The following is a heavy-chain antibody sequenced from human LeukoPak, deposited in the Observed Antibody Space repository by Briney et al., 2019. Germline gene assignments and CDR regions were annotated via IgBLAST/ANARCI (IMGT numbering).Heavy chain of an antibody. J-gene: IGHJ4*02. CDR2: IRGSGGST. CDR3: AEAYGDYVSYFDC. Sequence: PGGSLRLPCAASGFTFSNYGMTWVRQAPGKGLEWVSGIRGSGGSTYYADSVKGRFTISRDSSKNTLYLQMNYLRAEDTAVYYCAEAYGDYVSYFDCWGQGTLVTVSS. V-gene: IGHV3-23*01. D-gene: IGHD4-17*01. CDR1: GFTFSNYG.